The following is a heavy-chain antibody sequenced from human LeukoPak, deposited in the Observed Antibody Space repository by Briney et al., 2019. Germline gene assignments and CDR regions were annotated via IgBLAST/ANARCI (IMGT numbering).Heavy chain of an antibody. J-gene: IGHJ6*02. Sequence: ASVKVSFKASGYTFTSYFMHWVRRAPGQGLEWMGVINPSGGNRNYAQKFQGRVTMTRDTSTSTAYMELSSLRSEDTAVYYCARADGYGPADMDVWGQGTTVTVPS. V-gene: IGHV1-46*01. D-gene: IGHD5-24*01. CDR1: GYTFTSYF. CDR3: ARADGYGPADMDV. CDR2: INPSGGNR.